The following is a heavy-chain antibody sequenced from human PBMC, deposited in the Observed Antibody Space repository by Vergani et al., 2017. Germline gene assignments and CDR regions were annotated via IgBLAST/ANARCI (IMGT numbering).Heavy chain of an antibody. CDR1: GYTFTSYA. CDR2: INAGNGNT. V-gene: IGHV1-3*01. D-gene: IGHD3-16*02. Sequence: QVQLVQSGAEVKKPGASVKVSCKASGYTFTSYAMHWVRQAPGQRLEWMGWINAGNGNTKYSQKFQGRVTITRDTSASTAYMELSSLRSEDTAVYYCAREGFYDYVWGSYRRRGGYYIYCWGERTLVTVSS. CDR3: AREGFYDYVWGSYRRRGGYYIYC. J-gene: IGHJ4*02.